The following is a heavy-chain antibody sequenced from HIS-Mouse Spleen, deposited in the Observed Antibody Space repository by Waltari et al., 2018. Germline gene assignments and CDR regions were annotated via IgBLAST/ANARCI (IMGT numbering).Heavy chain of an antibody. CDR1: GCAFPSYD. J-gene: IGHJ4*02. Sequence: QVQLVQPGAEVKKPGASVKVSCNASGCAFPSYDINWVRQATGQGLEWMGWMNPNSGNTGYAQKFQGRVTMTRNTSISTAYMELSSLRSEDTAVYYCARGHDYSNYFDYWGQGTLVTVSS. D-gene: IGHD4-4*01. V-gene: IGHV1-8*01. CDR2: MNPNSGNT. CDR3: ARGHDYSNYFDY.